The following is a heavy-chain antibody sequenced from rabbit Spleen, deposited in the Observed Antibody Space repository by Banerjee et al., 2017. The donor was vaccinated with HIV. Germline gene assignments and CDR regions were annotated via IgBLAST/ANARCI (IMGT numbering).Heavy chain of an antibody. Sequence: QLTETGGDLVQPEGSLTLTCKASEFDFNSYYMSWVRQAPGKGLEWIGYIDPVFGVTVYANWVNGRFTISRDNAQNTLYLQLNSLTAADTATYFCAKDMGVAAGYFFNLWGPGTLVTVS. CDR2: IDPVFGVT. J-gene: IGHJ4*01. CDR1: EFDFNSYY. CDR3: AKDMGVAAGYFFNL. V-gene: IGHV1S7*01. D-gene: IGHD4-1*01.